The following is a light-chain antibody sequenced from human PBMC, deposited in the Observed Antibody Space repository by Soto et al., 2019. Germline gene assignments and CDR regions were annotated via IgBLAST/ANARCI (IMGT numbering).Light chain of an antibody. CDR1: SSDVGAYNF. J-gene: IGLJ1*01. V-gene: IGLV2-14*01. CDR2: EVS. Sequence: QSVLTQPASVSGSPGQSITISCTGTSSDVGAYNFVSWYQHHPDKAPKLMISEVSNRPSGVSDRFSGSKPGNTAFLTMSGLQSEDEADYYCASLTGTSFVFGTGTKVIVL. CDR3: ASLTGTSFV.